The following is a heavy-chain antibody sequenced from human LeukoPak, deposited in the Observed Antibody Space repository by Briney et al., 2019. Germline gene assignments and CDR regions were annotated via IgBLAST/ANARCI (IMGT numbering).Heavy chain of an antibody. CDR3: AKDAYDSSGRTDY. V-gene: IGHV3-30-3*01. J-gene: IGHJ4*02. Sequence: GRSLTLSCAASGFIFSGHAMHWVRQAPGKGLEWVAVVSYDGIEKHHADSVKGRFTISRDNSRNTLYLQMNRLREEDTAVYYCAKDAYDSSGRTDYWGQGTLVIVSS. D-gene: IGHD3-22*01. CDR2: VSYDGIEK. CDR1: GFIFSGHA.